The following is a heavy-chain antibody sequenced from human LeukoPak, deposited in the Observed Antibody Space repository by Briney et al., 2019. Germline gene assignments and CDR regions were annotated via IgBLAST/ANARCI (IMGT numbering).Heavy chain of an antibody. D-gene: IGHD1-20*01. CDR1: GGSINSNY. Sequence: SETLSLTCTVSGGSINSNYWSWIRQPPGEGLEWIAYIDHSGNTNYNPSLKSRVTISVDTSKNQFSLKLSSVTAADTAVYYCARGQYNWNDGPNAFDIWGQGTMVTVSS. V-gene: IGHV4-59*01. CDR3: ARGQYNWNDGPNAFDI. J-gene: IGHJ3*02. CDR2: IDHSGNT.